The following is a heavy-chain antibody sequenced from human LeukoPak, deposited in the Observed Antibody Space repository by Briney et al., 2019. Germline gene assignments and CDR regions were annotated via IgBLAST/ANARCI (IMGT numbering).Heavy chain of an antibody. V-gene: IGHV3-33*06. CDR3: AKGPYYDSSGYYDY. D-gene: IGHD3-22*01. Sequence: PGGSLRLSCAASGFTFSSYGMHWVRQAPGKGLERVAVIWYDGSNKYYADSVKGRFTISRDNSKNTLYLQMNSLRAEDTAVYYYAKGPYYDSSGYYDYWGQGTLVTVSS. CDR1: GFTFSSYG. CDR2: IWYDGSNK. J-gene: IGHJ4*02.